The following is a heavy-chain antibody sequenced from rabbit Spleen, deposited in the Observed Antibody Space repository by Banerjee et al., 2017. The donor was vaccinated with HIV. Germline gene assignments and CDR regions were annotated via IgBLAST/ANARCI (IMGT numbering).Heavy chain of an antibody. J-gene: IGHJ4*01. CDR1: GLDGSSSYL. Sequence: QEQLVESGGGLVEPGSSLTVTCKASGLDGSSSYLICWVRQAPGKGLEWIACIDVVRSGSYYYETWARGRFTTSKSSSNTVPLQMTSLTAADTATYFCARDGAGRGDFNLWGPGTLVTVS. V-gene: IGHV1S45*01. CDR3: ARDGAGRGDFNL. CDR2: IDVVRSGSY. D-gene: IGHD4-2*01.